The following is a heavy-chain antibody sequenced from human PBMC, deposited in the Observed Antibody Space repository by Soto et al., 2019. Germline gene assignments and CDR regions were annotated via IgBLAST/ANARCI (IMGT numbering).Heavy chain of an antibody. D-gene: IGHD2-2*01. CDR1: GFTFSSYS. V-gene: IGHV3-21*01. Sequence: GGSLRLSCAASGFTFSSYSMNWVRQAPGKGLEWVSSISSSSSYIYYADSVKGRFTISRDNAKNSLYLQMNSLRAEDTAVYYCAREDIVVVPAAMMGTFDFWGQGTLVTVSS. CDR3: AREDIVVVPAAMMGTFDF. CDR2: ISSSSSYI. J-gene: IGHJ4*02.